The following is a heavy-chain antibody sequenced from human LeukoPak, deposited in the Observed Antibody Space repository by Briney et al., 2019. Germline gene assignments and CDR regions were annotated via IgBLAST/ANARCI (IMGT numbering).Heavy chain of an antibody. J-gene: IGHJ4*02. Sequence: LSLTCAVFGGSFDGYYMSWIRQAPGKGLEWVSYISSSGSTIYYADSVKGRFTISRDNAKNSLYLQMNSLRAEDTAVYYCARAEWEPQYYFDYWGQGTLVTVSS. CDR1: GGSFDGYY. V-gene: IGHV3-11*04. D-gene: IGHD1-26*01. CDR2: ISSSGSTI. CDR3: ARAEWEPQYYFDY.